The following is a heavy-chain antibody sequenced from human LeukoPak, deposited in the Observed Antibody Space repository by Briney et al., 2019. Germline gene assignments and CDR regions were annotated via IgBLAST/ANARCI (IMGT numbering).Heavy chain of an antibody. CDR3: ASYYCVESSRLTHY. Sequence: ASVKVSCKASGYTFTGYYIHWVRQSPGQGLEWVGWINPNSGDTEFAQKFQGRVTMTRDTSISTAYMKLSRVLTSDTAEDTGASYYCVESSRLTHYWGQGTLVTVSS. CDR2: INPNSGDT. J-gene: IGHJ4*02. D-gene: IGHD2-21*01. V-gene: IGHV1-2*02. CDR1: GYTFTGYY.